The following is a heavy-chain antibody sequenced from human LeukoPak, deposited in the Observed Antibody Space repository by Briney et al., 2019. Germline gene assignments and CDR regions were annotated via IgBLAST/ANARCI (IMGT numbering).Heavy chain of an antibody. CDR2: INPNSSGT. CDR1: GYTFTGYY. V-gene: IGHV1-2*02. D-gene: IGHD6-13*01. Sequence: ASVKVSCKASGYTFTGYYIHWVRQAPGQGLEWMGWINPNSSGTNYAQKFQGRVTMTRDTSISTAYMELSRPRSDDTAVYYCTRDVPAAGRALDYWGQGTLVTVSS. J-gene: IGHJ4*02. CDR3: TRDVPAAGRALDY.